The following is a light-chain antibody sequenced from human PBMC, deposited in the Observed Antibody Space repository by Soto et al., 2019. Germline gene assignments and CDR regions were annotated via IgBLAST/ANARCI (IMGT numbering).Light chain of an antibody. V-gene: IGLV1-44*01. Sequence: QSVLTQPPSASGTPGQRVTISCSGSSSNIGSNTVNWYQQLPGTAPKLLIYTNAQRPSGVPDRFSGSRSGTSASLAISGLQFEDEADYHCSSWDDNLDAVVFGAGTKVTVL. CDR1: SSNIGSNT. J-gene: IGLJ1*01. CDR2: TNA. CDR3: SSWDDNLDAVV.